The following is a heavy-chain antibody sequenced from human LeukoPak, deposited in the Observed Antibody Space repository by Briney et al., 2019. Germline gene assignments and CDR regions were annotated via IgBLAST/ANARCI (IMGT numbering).Heavy chain of an antibody. CDR3: ARDGRQWKAALY. Sequence: GGSLRLSCAASGLTLSNYWMSWVRQAPGKGLEWVAIIKQDGSEKNYVDSVKGRFTISRDNAKNSLYLQMNSLRAEDTAVYYCARDGRQWKAALYWGQGTLVTVSS. D-gene: IGHD6-19*01. J-gene: IGHJ4*02. V-gene: IGHV3-7*01. CDR2: IKQDGSEK. CDR1: GLTLSNYW.